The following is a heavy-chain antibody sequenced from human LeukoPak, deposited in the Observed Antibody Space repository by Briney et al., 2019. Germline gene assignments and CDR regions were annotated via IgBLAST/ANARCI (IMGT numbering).Heavy chain of an antibody. D-gene: IGHD6-6*01. CDR2: IYYSGST. CDR1: SGSISTSSYY. CDR3: ARVEYSSSAVGGFDY. V-gene: IGHV4-61*01. Sequence: PSETLSLTCTVSSGSISTSSYYWSWIRQPPGKGLEWIGYIYYSGSTNYNPSLKSRVTISVDTSKNQFSLKLSSVTAADTAVYYCARVEYSSSAVGGFDYWGQGTLVTVSS. J-gene: IGHJ4*02.